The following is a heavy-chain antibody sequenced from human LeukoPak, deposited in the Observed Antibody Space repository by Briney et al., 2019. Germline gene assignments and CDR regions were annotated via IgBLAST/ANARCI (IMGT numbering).Heavy chain of an antibody. CDR2: IKPDGGEE. J-gene: IGHJ4*02. CDR3: ARDLHPWALDY. V-gene: IGHV3-7*01. CDR1: GFTFSSYW. Sequence: GGSLRLSCAASGFTFSSYWMSWVRQAPGKGLEWVANIKPDGGEEYYVDSVRGRFTISRDNSKNMVYLQMNSLGEEDSAVYYCARDLHPWALDYWGQGTLVTVSS.